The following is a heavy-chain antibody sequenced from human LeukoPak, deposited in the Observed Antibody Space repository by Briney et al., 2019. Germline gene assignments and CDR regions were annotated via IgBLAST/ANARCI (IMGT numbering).Heavy chain of an antibody. CDR2: ISGSGGNT. Sequence: GGSLRLSCAVSGITLSNYGMSWVRQAPGKGLEWVSGISGSGGNTYYADSVKGRFTISRDNSKNTLYLQMNSLRAEDTAVYYCAKARGATYGTYYFDYWGQGTLVTVSS. V-gene: IGHV3-23*01. D-gene: IGHD4/OR15-4a*01. CDR1: GITLSNYG. CDR3: AKARGATYGTYYFDY. J-gene: IGHJ4*02.